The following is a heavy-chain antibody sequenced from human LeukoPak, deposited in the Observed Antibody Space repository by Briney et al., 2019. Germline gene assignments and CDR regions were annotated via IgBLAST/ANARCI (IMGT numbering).Heavy chain of an antibody. CDR1: GFTVSSNY. CDR3: ARLWFGELAFDY. V-gene: IGHV3-66*01. J-gene: IGHJ4*02. Sequence: GGSLRLSCAASGFTVSSNYMNCVRQAPGKGLEWVSVIYRGGNTYYADSVKGRFTISRDNSKNTLYPQMNSLRAEDTAVYYCARLWFGELAFDYWGQGTLVTVSS. D-gene: IGHD3-10*01. CDR2: IYRGGNT.